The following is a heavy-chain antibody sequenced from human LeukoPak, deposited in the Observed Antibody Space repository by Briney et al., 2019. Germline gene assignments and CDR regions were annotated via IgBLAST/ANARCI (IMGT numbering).Heavy chain of an antibody. CDR3: ARGLGLPAT. D-gene: IGHD1-26*01. V-gene: IGHV4-39*07. J-gene: IGHJ5*02. CDR1: GGSVSSSGYY. CDR2: INHSGST. Sequence: SETLSLTCTVSGGSVSSSGYYWGWIRQPPGKGLEWIGEINHSGSTNYNPSLKSRVTISVDTSKNQFSLKLSSVTAADTAVYYCARGLGLPATWGQGTLVTVSS.